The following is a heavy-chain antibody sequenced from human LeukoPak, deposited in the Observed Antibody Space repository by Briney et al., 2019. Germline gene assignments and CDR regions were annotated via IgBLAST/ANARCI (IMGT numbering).Heavy chain of an antibody. CDR3: ARDPGLLGTYYYYGMDV. D-gene: IGHD1-26*01. V-gene: IGHV6-1*01. Sequence: SQTLSLTCGISGDSVSSNSAAWNWIRQSPSRGLEWLGRTYYRSKWYNDYAVSVKSRITINPDTSKNQFSLQLNSVTPEDTAVYYCARDPGLLGTYYYYGMDVWGQGTTVTVSS. J-gene: IGHJ6*02. CDR1: GDSVSSNSAA. CDR2: TYYRSKWYN.